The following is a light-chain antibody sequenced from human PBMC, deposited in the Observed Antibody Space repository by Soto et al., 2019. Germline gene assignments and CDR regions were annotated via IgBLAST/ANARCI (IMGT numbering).Light chain of an antibody. CDR1: SSNIGGGYD. J-gene: IGLJ3*02. Sequence: QSVLTQPPSVSGAPGQRVTISCTGSSSNIGGGYDVHWYQQLPGTAPKLLVYGNINRPSRVPDRFSGSKSDTSASLAISGLQAEDEADYYCQSYDSSLSAGVFGGGTKLTVL. CDR3: QSYDSSLSAGV. CDR2: GNI. V-gene: IGLV1-40*01.